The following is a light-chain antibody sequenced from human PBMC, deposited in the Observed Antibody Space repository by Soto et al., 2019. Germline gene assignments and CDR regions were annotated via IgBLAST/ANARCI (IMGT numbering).Light chain of an antibody. CDR1: QSVSSSY. Sequence: EIVLTQSPGTLSLSPGERATLSCRASQSVSSSYLAWYQQKPGQAPRLLIYGASGRATGIPDRFSGSGSGTDFTLTISRLEPEDLAVSYCQQYGSSPTWTFGQGTKVEIK. V-gene: IGKV3-20*01. CDR2: GAS. CDR3: QQYGSSPTWT. J-gene: IGKJ1*01.